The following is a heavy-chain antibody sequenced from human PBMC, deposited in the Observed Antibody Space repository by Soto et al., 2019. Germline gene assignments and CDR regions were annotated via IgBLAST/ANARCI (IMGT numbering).Heavy chain of an antibody. V-gene: IGHV4-31*03. Sequence: PSETLSLTCTVSGGSISSGGYYWSWIRQHPGKGLEWIGYIYYSGSTYYNPSLKSRVTMSVDTSKNQFSLKLSSVTAADTAVYYCARRWLRGWFDPWGQGTLVTVSS. CDR1: GGSISSGGYY. CDR3: ARRWLRGWFDP. CDR2: IYYSGST. J-gene: IGHJ5*02. D-gene: IGHD5-12*01.